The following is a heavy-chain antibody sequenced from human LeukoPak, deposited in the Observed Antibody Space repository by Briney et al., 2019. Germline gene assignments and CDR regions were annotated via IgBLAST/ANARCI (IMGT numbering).Heavy chain of an antibody. CDR1: GFTFSSYS. CDR3: VRDTFSPDAFDI. J-gene: IGHJ3*02. V-gene: IGHV3-21*01. Sequence: GGSLRLSCAASGFTFSSYSMNWVRQAPGKGLECVSSISTSSSYIYSADSVKGRFTISRDNAKNSLYLQMNSLRAEDTAVYYCVRDTFSPDAFDIWGQGTVVTVSS. D-gene: IGHD3-16*01. CDR2: ISTSSSYI.